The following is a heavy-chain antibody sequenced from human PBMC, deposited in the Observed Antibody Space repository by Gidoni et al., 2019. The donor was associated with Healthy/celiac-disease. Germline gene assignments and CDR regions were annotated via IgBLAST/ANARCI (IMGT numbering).Heavy chain of an antibody. D-gene: IGHD5-12*01. CDR3: ARERLQFSHKDHGMDV. CDR1: GGTFSSYA. V-gene: IGHV1-69*01. J-gene: IGHJ6*02. CDR2: IIPIFGTA. Sequence: QVQLVQSRAEVKKPGSSVKVSCKASGGTFSSYAISWVRQAPGQGLEWMGGIIPIFGTANYAQKFQGRVTITADESTSTAYMELSSLRSEDTAVYYCARERLQFSHKDHGMDVWGQGTTVTVSS.